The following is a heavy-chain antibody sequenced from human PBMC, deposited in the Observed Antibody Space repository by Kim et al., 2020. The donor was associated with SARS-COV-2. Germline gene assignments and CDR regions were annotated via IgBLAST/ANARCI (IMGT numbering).Heavy chain of an antibody. V-gene: IGHV4-39*07. CDR1: GGSISSSSYY. CDR2: IYYSGST. J-gene: IGHJ4*02. CDR3: AREVERITMVRGFDY. Sequence: SETLSLTCTVSGGSISSSSYYWGWIRQPPGKGLEWIGSIYYSGSTYYNPSLKSRVTISVDTSKNQFSLKLSSVTAADTAVYYCAREVERITMVRGFDYWGRGTLVTVSS. D-gene: IGHD3-10*01.